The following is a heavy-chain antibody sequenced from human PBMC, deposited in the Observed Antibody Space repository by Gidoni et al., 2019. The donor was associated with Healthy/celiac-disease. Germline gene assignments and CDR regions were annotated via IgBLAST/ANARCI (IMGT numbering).Heavy chain of an antibody. V-gene: IGHV1-18*01. Sequence: QVQLVQSGAEVKKPGASVKVSCKASGYTFTSYGISWVRQAPGQGLEWMGWISAYNGNTNYAQKLQGRVTMTTDTSTSTAYMELRSLRSDDTAVYYCARGIEKASSGWDLFAGVGDYWGQGTLVTVSS. CDR3: ARGIEKASSGWDLFAGVGDY. CDR1: GYTFTSYG. D-gene: IGHD6-19*01. CDR2: ISAYNGNT. J-gene: IGHJ4*02.